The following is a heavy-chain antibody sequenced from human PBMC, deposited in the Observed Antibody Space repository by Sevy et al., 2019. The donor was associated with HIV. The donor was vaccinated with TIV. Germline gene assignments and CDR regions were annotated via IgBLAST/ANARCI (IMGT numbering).Heavy chain of an antibody. V-gene: IGHV3-23*01. J-gene: IGHJ5*02. CDR3: ATTSSSTCLDL. Sequence: GGSLRLSCAASGFTFSSYAMHWVRQAPGKGLEWLSGMSGSGDTYHADSVKGRVTISRDNSKNTLYLQLNNVRAEDTATYYCATTSSSTCLDLWGQGTLVTVSS. CDR2: MSGSGDT. D-gene: IGHD6-6*01. CDR1: GFTFSSYA.